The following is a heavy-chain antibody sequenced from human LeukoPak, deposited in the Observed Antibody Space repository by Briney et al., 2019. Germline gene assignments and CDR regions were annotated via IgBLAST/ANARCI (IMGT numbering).Heavy chain of an antibody. J-gene: IGHJ4*02. CDR2: INHSGST. Sequence: SETLSLTCAVYGGSFSGYYWSWIRQPPGKGLEWIGEINHSGSTIYNPSLKSRVTISVDTSKNQFSLKLSSVTAADTAVYYCARVKYCSSTSCWGIDYWGQGTLVTVSS. V-gene: IGHV4-34*01. D-gene: IGHD2-2*01. CDR1: GGSFSGYY. CDR3: ARVKYCSSTSCWGIDY.